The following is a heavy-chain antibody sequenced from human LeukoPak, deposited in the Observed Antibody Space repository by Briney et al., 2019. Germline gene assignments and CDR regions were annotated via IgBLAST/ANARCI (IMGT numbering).Heavy chain of an antibody. D-gene: IGHD2-15*01. CDR1: GFTFSSYW. V-gene: IGHV3-7*01. Sequence: GGSLRLSCAASGFTFSSYWMSWVRQAPGKGLEWVANIKQDGSEKYYVDSVKGRFTISRDNAKNSLYLQMNSLRAEDTAVYYCARHRSGGSQDDAFDIWGQGTMVTVSS. J-gene: IGHJ3*02. CDR2: IKQDGSEK. CDR3: ARHRSGGSQDDAFDI.